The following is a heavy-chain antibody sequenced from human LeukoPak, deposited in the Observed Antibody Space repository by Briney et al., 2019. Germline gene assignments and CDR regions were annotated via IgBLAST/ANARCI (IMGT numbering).Heavy chain of an antibody. CDR3: ARFRWGDYYYYGVDV. Sequence: GGSLRLSCATSGFTFSSYALSWVRHAPGQGLECVSAISGSGGSTYYADSVKGRFAISRDTSKNIVYLQLDSLRAEDTAIYYCARFRWGDYYYYGVDVWGQGTTVTVSS. J-gene: IGHJ6*02. D-gene: IGHD3-16*01. CDR2: ISGSGGST. V-gene: IGHV3-23*01. CDR1: GFTFSSYA.